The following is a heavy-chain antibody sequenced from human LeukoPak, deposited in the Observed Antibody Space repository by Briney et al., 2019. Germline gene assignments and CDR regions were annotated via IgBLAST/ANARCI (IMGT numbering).Heavy chain of an antibody. Sequence: PGGSLRLSCAASGITVSTNYMSWVRQAPGKGLEWVSIIYSGGATFYADSVKGRFTISRENSKNTLWLQMNSLRAEDTAVYYCARVVVAAAPYGMDVWGQGTTVTVSS. D-gene: IGHD2-2*01. V-gene: IGHV3-66*01. J-gene: IGHJ6*02. CDR1: GITVSTNY. CDR3: ARVVVAAAPYGMDV. CDR2: IYSGGAT.